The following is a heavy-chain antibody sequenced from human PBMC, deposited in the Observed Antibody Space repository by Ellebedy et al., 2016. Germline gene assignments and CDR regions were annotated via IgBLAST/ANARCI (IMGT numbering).Heavy chain of an antibody. CDR3: ARVGLDVGGYWPGMDV. J-gene: IGHJ6*02. V-gene: IGHV4-38-2*02. D-gene: IGHD6-25*01. CDR1: GYSISSGYY. CDR2: IYHSGST. Sequence: SETLSLTXTVSGYSISSGYYWGWIRQPPGKGLEWIGSIYHSGSTYYNPSLKSRVTISVDTSKNQFSLKLSSVTAADTAVYYCARVGLDVGGYWPGMDVWGQGTTVTVSS.